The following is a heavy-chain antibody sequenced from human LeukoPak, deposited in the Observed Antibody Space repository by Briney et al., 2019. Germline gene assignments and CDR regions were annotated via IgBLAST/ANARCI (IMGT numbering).Heavy chain of an antibody. CDR1: GGSISSHY. D-gene: IGHD3-22*01. V-gene: IGHV4-59*11. Sequence: PSETLSLTCTVSGGSISSHYWNWIRQPPGKGLEWIGYVYYSGSTNYNPSLKGRVTISVDMSKNQFSLKLSSVTAADTAVYYCARENYDSSGYNNWFDPWGQGTLVTVSS. CDR2: VYYSGST. CDR3: ARENYDSSGYNNWFDP. J-gene: IGHJ5*02.